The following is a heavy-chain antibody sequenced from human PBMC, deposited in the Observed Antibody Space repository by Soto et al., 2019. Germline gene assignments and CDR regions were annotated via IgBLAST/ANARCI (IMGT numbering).Heavy chain of an antibody. D-gene: IGHD2-8*02. CDR2: LNPSGTIT. Sequence: QVHLVQSAAEVKKPGASVKVSCKASGFTLINYYIHWVRQAPGQGLEWMGILNPSGTITNYAQKFQDRVTMARDTSTDTVYMELSSLGSEDTAVYYCATGYCDYSNYWGQGTLVTVSS. CDR3: ATGYCDYSNY. V-gene: IGHV1-46*01. CDR1: GFTLINYY. J-gene: IGHJ4*02.